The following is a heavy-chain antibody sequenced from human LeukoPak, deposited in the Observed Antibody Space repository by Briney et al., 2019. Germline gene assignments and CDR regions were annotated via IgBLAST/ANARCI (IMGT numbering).Heavy chain of an antibody. D-gene: IGHD3-3*01. J-gene: IGHJ4*02. CDR1: GGSISSSSYY. CDR2: IYYSGST. V-gene: IGHV4-39*01. Sequence: SETLSLTCTVSGGSISSSSYYWGWIRQPPGKGLEWIGSIYYSGSTYYNPSLKSRVTISVDTSKNQFSLKLCSVTAADTAVYYCARHAYYDFWGGYYYFDYWGQGTLVTVSS. CDR3: ARHAYYDFWGGYYYFDY.